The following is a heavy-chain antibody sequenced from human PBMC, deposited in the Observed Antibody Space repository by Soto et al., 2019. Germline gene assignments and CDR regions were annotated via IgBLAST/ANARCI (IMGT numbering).Heavy chain of an antibody. CDR1: GGTFSSYA. V-gene: IGHV1-69*12. CDR2: IIPIFGTA. D-gene: IGHD5-12*01. J-gene: IGHJ5*02. Sequence: QVQLVQSGAEVKKPRSSVKVSCKASGGTFSSYAISWVRQAPGQGLEWMGGIIPIFGTANYAQKFQGRVTITADESTSTAYMELSSMRSEDTAVYYCAGDAQRDGYNDGWFDPWGQGTLVTVSS. CDR3: AGDAQRDGYNDGWFDP.